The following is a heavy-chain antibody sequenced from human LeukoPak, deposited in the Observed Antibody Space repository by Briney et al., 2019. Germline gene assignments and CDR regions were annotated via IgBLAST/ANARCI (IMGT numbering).Heavy chain of an antibody. Sequence: PSGGSLRLSCAASGFTFKKYWMSWVRQAPGKGLEWVANIKQDGSEKYYVDSVKGRFTISRDNAKNSLYLQMNSLRAEDTAVYYCARALYSSGWYPSYYYGMDVWGQGTTVTVSS. CDR3: ARALYSSGWYPSYYYGMDV. J-gene: IGHJ6*02. CDR2: IKQDGSEK. D-gene: IGHD6-19*01. CDR1: GFTFKKYW. V-gene: IGHV3-7*01.